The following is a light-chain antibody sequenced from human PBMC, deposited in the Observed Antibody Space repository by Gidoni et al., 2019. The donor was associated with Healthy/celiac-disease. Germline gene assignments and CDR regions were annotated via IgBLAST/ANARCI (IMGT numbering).Light chain of an antibody. V-gene: IGKV3-20*01. CDR2: GAS. CDR1: QSVSSSY. Sequence: EIVFTQSPGTLSLSPGERATLSCRASQSVSSSYLAWYQQKPGQAPMLLIYGASSRATGIPDRFSGSGSGTDFTLTISRLEPEDFAVYYCQQYGSSPYTFGQGTKLEIK. CDR3: QQYGSSPYT. J-gene: IGKJ2*01.